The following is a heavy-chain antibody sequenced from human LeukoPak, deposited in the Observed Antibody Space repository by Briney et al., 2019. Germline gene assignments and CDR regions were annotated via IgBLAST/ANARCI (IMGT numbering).Heavy chain of an antibody. D-gene: IGHD3-10*01. CDR1: VDSISRGGDY. J-gene: IGHJ4*02. CDR2: IYYSGST. Sequence: SQTLSLTCTLSVDSISRGGDYWSWIRQHPGKGLEWIGYIYYSGSTYYNPSLKSRVTISVDTSKNQFSLKLSSVPAADTAVYYCASHQRGHLDYWGQGTLVTVSS. CDR3: ASHQRGHLDY. V-gene: IGHV4-31*03.